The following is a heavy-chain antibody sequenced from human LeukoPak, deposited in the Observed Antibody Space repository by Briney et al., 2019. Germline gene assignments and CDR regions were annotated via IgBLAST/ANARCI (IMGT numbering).Heavy chain of an antibody. V-gene: IGHV4-38-2*01. J-gene: IGHJ4*02. CDR3: ARAAPYSGSCIDY. CDR2: INHSGST. Sequence: SETLSLTCAVSGYSISSGYYWGWIRQPPGKGLEWIGEINHSGSTNYNPSLKSRVTISVDTSKNQFSLKLSSVTAADTAVYYCARAAPYSGSCIDYWGQGTLVTVSS. D-gene: IGHD1-26*01. CDR1: GYSISSGYY.